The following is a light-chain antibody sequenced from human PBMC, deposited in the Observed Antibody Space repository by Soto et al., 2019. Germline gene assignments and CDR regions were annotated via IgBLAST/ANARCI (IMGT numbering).Light chain of an antibody. CDR1: SSNIGAGYD. V-gene: IGLV1-40*01. Sequence: QSVLTQPPSVSGAPGQRVTISCTGSSSNIGAGYDVHSYQQFPGTAPKLLIYGDINRPSGVPDRFSGSRSGSSASLAITGLLAEDEADYYCQSHDSSLSGYVFGGGTKLTVL. CDR2: GDI. J-gene: IGLJ3*02. CDR3: QSHDSSLSGYV.